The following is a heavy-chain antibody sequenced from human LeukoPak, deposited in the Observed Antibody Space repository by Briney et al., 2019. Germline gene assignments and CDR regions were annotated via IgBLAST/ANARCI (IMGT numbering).Heavy chain of an antibody. Sequence: PSETLSLTCAVSGGSIKSNNWWSWVRQPPGKGLEWIGEIYHSGSTNYNPSLESRVTVSVDKSKNQFSLDLTAVTAADTAVYYCARGGLDGYHFDYWGQGTLVTVSS. D-gene: IGHD5-24*01. J-gene: IGHJ4*02. V-gene: IGHV4-4*02. CDR2: IYHSGST. CDR3: ARGGLDGYHFDY. CDR1: GGSIKSNNW.